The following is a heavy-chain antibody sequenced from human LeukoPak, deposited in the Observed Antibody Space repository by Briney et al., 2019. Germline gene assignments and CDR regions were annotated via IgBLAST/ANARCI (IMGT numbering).Heavy chain of an antibody. CDR1: GGSISSSSYY. D-gene: IGHD3-22*01. J-gene: IGHJ4*02. CDR2: IYYSGST. Sequence: SETLSLTRTVSGGSISSSSYYWGWIRQPPGKGLEWIGSIYYSGSTYYNPSLKSRVTISVDTSKNQFSLKLSSVTAADTAVYYCAEDSSGYYFGSGFDYWGQGTLVTVSS. V-gene: IGHV4-39*07. CDR3: AEDSSGYYFGSGFDY.